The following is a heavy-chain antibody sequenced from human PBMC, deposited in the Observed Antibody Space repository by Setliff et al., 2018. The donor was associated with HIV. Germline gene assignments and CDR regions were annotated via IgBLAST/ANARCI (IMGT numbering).Heavy chain of an antibody. CDR2: INPNSGGT. V-gene: IGHV1-2*02. Sequence: ASVKVSCKASGYTFTGYYVHWVRQAPGQGLEWMGWINPNSGGTNYAQRFEDRVTMTSDTSVSTVYMKLSGLTSDDTGVYYCARGGYRSNWVLDYWGHGTLVTVSS. D-gene: IGHD5-12*01. J-gene: IGHJ4*01. CDR1: GYTFTGYY. CDR3: ARGGYRSNWVLDY.